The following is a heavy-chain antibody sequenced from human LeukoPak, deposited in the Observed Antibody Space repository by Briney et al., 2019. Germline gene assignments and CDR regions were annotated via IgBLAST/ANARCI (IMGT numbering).Heavy chain of an antibody. J-gene: IGHJ4*02. V-gene: IGHV3-21*04. Sequence: GGSLRLSCVASEFVFSSHAMIWVRQAPGKELEWISSITSSSSHIFYADSVRGRFTISRDNANNALHLQMNSLIAEDTAVYYCAKSIYGSGRSYFDYWGQGTLVTVSS. CDR2: ITSSSSHI. CDR1: EFVFSSHA. D-gene: IGHD3-10*01. CDR3: AKSIYGSGRSYFDY.